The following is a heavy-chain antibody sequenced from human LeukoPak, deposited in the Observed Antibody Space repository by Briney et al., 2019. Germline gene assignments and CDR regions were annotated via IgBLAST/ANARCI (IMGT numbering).Heavy chain of an antibody. CDR2: IYYSGST. V-gene: IGHV4-34*01. D-gene: IGHD5-18*01. J-gene: IGHJ4*02. Sequence: SETLSLTCAVYGGSFSGYYWGWIRQPPGKGLEWIGSIYYSGSTDYNPSLKSQVTMSVDTSKSQFSLKVNSVTAADTAVYYCARRDRYSSGQFDHWGQGTLVTVSS. CDR1: GGSFSGYY. CDR3: ARRDRYSSGQFDH.